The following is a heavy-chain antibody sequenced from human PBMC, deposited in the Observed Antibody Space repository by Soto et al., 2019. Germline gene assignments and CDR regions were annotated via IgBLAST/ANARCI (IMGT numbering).Heavy chain of an antibody. CDR1: GGSFSGYY. D-gene: IGHD3-3*01. CDR2: INHSGST. J-gene: IGHJ5*02. CDR3: ARENINVLEWLFPDNWLDP. V-gene: IGHV4-34*01. Sequence: PSETLSLTCAVYGGSFSGYYWSWIRQPPGKGLEWIGEINHSGSTNYNPSLKSRVTISVDTSKNQFSLKLSSVTAADTAVYYCARENINVLEWLFPDNWLDPWGQGTMVTVSS.